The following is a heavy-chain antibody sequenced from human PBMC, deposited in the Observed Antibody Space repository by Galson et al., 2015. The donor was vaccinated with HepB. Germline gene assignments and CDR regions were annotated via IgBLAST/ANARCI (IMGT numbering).Heavy chain of an antibody. D-gene: IGHD3-22*01. J-gene: IGHJ6*04. Sequence: SVTVSCKASGYTFTNYGISWVRQAPGQGLEWMGWISAYNGNTNYAQKLQGRVTMTTDTSTSTAYMELRSLRSDDTAVYYCARDYYYDSSGYRKYYYYGMDVWGKGTTVTVSS. CDR2: ISAYNGNT. V-gene: IGHV1-18*01. CDR1: GYTFTNYG. CDR3: ARDYYYDSSGYRKYYYYGMDV.